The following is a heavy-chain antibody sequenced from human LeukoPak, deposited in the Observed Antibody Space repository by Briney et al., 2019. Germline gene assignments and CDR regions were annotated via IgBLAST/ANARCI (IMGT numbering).Heavy chain of an antibody. Sequence: PSETLSLTCTVSGGSISSSSYYWGWIRQPPGTGLEWIGSIYYSGSTYYNPSLKSRVTISVDTSKNQFSLKLSSVAAADTAVYYCARHRQEMATITPIDFFDYWGQGTLVTVSS. CDR2: IYYSGST. V-gene: IGHV4-39*01. CDR3: ARHRQEMATITPIDFFDY. J-gene: IGHJ4*02. CDR1: GGSISSSSYY. D-gene: IGHD5-24*01.